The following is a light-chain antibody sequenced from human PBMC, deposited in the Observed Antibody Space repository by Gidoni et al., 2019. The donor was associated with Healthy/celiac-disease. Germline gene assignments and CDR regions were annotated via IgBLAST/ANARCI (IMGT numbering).Light chain of an antibody. J-gene: IGLJ2*01. V-gene: IGLV3-21*02. CDR1: NIGSKS. CDR2: DDS. CDR3: QVWDSSSDHPV. Sequence: SYVLTQPPSVSVAPGHTARITSGGNNIGSKSVHWYQKKQGQAPVLVVYDDSDRPSGIPERFSGSNAGNTATLTSSRVEAGDEADYYCQVWDSSSDHPVFGGGTKLTVL.